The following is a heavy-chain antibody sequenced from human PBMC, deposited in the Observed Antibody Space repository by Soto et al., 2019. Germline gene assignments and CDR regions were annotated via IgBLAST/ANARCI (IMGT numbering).Heavy chain of an antibody. Sequence: GGSLILSCAAAGFPFSSYCMHWVRQAPGKGLEWVAVISYDGSNKYYADSVKGRFTISRDNSKNTLYLQMDSLRAEDTAVYYCAKGLRNRYYFDYWGQGTLVTVSS. CDR3: AKGLRNRYYFDY. CDR1: GFPFSSYC. D-gene: IGHD4-17*01. J-gene: IGHJ4*02. V-gene: IGHV3-30*18. CDR2: ISYDGSNK.